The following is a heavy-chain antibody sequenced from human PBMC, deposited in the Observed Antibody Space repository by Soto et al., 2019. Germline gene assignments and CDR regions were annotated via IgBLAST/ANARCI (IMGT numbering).Heavy chain of an antibody. CDR1: GYRFETYS. J-gene: IGHJ6*02. CDR2: ISSYNVDT. Sequence: GASVKVSCKSSGYRFETYSISWVRQAPGQGLECMGWISSYNVDTYYAPKFQDRVTMTKDTSTGTAYMELRSLRSDDTAVYYCARGHGVIIGAMDVWGQGTTVTVSS. CDR3: ARGHGVIIGAMDV. D-gene: IGHD3-3*01. V-gene: IGHV1-18*01.